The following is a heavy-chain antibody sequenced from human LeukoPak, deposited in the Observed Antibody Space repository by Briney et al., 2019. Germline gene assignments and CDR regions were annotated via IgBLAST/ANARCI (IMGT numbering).Heavy chain of an antibody. Sequence: EASVKVSCKASGYTFTGYYMHWVRQAPGQGLEWMGWINPNSGGTNYAQKFQGRVTMTRDTSISTAYMELSRLRSEDTAVYYCARDPLIAARPAGMDYWGQGTLVTVSS. D-gene: IGHD6-6*01. CDR1: GYTFTGYY. CDR3: ARDPLIAARPAGMDY. V-gene: IGHV1-2*02. J-gene: IGHJ4*02. CDR2: INPNSGGT.